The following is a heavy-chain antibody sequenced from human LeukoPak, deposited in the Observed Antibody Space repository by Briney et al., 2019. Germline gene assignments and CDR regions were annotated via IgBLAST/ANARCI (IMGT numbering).Heavy chain of an antibody. Sequence: PGGPLRLSCAASGFTFTSYAVTWVRQAPGKGLQWVSAISGSGGSTYYADSVKGRFTISRDNSKNTLYLQMNSLRAEDTAVYYCAKLSAVVMVVATVDYWGQGTLVTVSS. CDR1: GFTFTSYA. D-gene: IGHD2-15*01. CDR2: ISGSGGST. CDR3: AKLSAVVMVVATVDY. J-gene: IGHJ4*02. V-gene: IGHV3-23*01.